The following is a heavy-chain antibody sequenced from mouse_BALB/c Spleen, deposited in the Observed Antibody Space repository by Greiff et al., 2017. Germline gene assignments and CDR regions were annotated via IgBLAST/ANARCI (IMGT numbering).Heavy chain of an antibody. D-gene: IGHD2-4*01. CDR3: ARSDYDARRFAY. CDR1: GYTFTDYN. J-gene: IGHJ3*01. Sequence: VQLKESGPELVKPGASVKISCKASGYTFTDYNMHWVKQSHGKSLEWIGYIYPYNGGTGYNQKFKSKATLTVDNSSSTAYMELRSLTSEDSAVYYCARSDYDARRFAYWGQGTLVTVSA. CDR2: IYPYNGGT. V-gene: IGHV1S29*02.